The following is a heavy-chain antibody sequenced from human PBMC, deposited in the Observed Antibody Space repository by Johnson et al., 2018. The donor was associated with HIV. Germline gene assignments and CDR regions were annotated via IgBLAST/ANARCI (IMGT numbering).Heavy chain of an antibody. CDR1: GFTFDDYG. J-gene: IGHJ3*02. CDR2: IHWNGGST. CDR3: ARPRPMIVVAKGAFDI. V-gene: IGHV3-20*04. D-gene: IGHD3-22*01. Sequence: VQLVESGGGVVRPGGSLRLSCTASGFTFDDYGMSWVRQAPGKGLEWVSGIHWNGGSTGYADSVKGRFTISRDNAKNSLYLQMNSLRAEDTAVYYCARPRPMIVVAKGAFDIWGQGTMVTVSS.